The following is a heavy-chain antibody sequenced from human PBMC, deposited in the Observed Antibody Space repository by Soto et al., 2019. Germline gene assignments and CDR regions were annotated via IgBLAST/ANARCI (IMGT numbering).Heavy chain of an antibody. CDR3: ARDYSRYDSSGYPWYYYYGMDV. CDR1: GFTFSSYS. D-gene: IGHD3-22*01. J-gene: IGHJ6*02. Sequence: PGGSLRLSCAASGFTFSSYSMNWVRQAPGKGLEWVSYISSSSSTIYYADSVKGRFTISRDNAKNSLYLQMNSLRDEDTAVYYCARDYSRYDSSGYPWYYYYGMDVWGQGTTVTVSS. V-gene: IGHV3-48*02. CDR2: ISSSSSTI.